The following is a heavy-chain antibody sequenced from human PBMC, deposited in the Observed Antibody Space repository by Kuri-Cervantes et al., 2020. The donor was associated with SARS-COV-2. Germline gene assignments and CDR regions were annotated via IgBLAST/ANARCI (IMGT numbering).Heavy chain of an antibody. Sequence: SETLSLTCTVSGYSISSGGYSWSWIRQPPGKGLEWIGSIYQAGSTFYNPSLKSRVSISLDRSKNQYSLNLSSVTAADTAVYYCVAAILGVDTGYFQHWGQGTLVRLL. CDR2: IYQAGST. CDR3: VAAILGVDTGYFQH. J-gene: IGHJ1*01. D-gene: IGHD3-3*01. CDR1: GYSISSGGYS. V-gene: IGHV4-30-2*01.